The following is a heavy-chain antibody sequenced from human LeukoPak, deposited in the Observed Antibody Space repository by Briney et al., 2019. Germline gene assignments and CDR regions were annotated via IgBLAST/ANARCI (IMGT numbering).Heavy chain of an antibody. CDR2: IYYSGST. Sequence: SETLSLTCAVYGGSFSGYYWSWIRQPPGKGLEWIGYIYYSGSTNYNPSLKSRVTISVDTSKNQFSLKLSSVTAADTAVYYCARQDSSGYDWFDPWGQGTLVTVSS. CDR1: GGSFSGYY. CDR3: ARQDSSGYDWFDP. V-gene: IGHV4-59*08. D-gene: IGHD6-19*01. J-gene: IGHJ5*02.